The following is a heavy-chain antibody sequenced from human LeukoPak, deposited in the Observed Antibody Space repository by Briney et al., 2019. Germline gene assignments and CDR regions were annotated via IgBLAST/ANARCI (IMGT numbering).Heavy chain of an antibody. CDR1: GFTFSSYW. Sequence: GGSLRLSCAASGFTFSSYWMHWVRQAPGKGLVWVSRINSDGSSTSYADSVKGRFTISRDNAKNTLYLQMNSLRAEDTAVNYCARVRYGDYVRYFDYWGQGTLVTVSS. D-gene: IGHD4-17*01. J-gene: IGHJ4*02. CDR3: ARVRYGDYVRYFDY. V-gene: IGHV3-74*01. CDR2: INSDGSST.